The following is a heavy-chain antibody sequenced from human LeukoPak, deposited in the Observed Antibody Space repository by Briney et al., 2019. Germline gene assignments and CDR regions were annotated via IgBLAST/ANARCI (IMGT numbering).Heavy chain of an antibody. CDR1: GYTFSNFD. Sequence: GASVKVSCKASGYTFSNFDVNWVRQAPGQGLEWMAWMNPGSGDTGYEGKFQARLTMSSNTSITTASTELSSLTSEDTAVYYCARSRRGYYMDVWGKGTTVIVSS. V-gene: IGHV1-8*02. CDR3: ARSRRGYYMDV. CDR2: MNPGSGDT. J-gene: IGHJ6*03.